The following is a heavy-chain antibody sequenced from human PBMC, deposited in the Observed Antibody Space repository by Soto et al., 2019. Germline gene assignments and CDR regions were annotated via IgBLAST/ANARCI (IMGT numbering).Heavy chain of an antibody. J-gene: IGHJ4*02. CDR3: AQDANGTSLAY. CDR2: IIPIFGAA. Sequence: QVQLVQSGAEVKKPGSSVKVSCKASVGTFSRYTISWLRQAPGQGLEWLGGIIPIFGAAKYTQKFQDRVTVTADESTSTAYMELSRLRSEDTAVYYCAQDANGTSLAYWGQGTLVTVSS. CDR1: VGTFSRYT. V-gene: IGHV1-69*01. D-gene: IGHD1-1*01.